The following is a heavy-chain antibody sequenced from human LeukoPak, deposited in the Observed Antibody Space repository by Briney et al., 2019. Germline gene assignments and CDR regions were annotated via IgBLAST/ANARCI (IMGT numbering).Heavy chain of an antibody. CDR2: INFGAGYT. V-gene: IGHV1-46*01. J-gene: IGHJ6*02. CDR1: KCAFVHYY. Sequence: GSVKVSFKASKCAFVHYYIHWVGQAPGQGGEGMGIINFGAGYTTYPQRFQGRVSMASDTSKSTVYMELNRLTSDDTAVYYCTRDQGGTIAHGLDVWGQGTMVTVSS. D-gene: IGHD1-1*01. CDR3: TRDQGGTIAHGLDV.